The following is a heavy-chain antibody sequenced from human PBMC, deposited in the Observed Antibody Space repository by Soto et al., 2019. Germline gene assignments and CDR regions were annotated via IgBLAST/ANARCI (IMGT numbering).Heavy chain of an antibody. Sequence: SETLSLTCTVSGGSISSYYWSWIRQPAGKGLEWIGRIYTSGSTNYNPSLKSRVTMSVDTSKNQFSLKLSSVTAADTAVYYCARDRWELPTHYYYGMDVWGQGTTVTVSS. CDR2: IYTSGST. J-gene: IGHJ6*02. CDR1: GGSISSYY. CDR3: ARDRWELPTHYYYGMDV. D-gene: IGHD1-26*01. V-gene: IGHV4-4*07.